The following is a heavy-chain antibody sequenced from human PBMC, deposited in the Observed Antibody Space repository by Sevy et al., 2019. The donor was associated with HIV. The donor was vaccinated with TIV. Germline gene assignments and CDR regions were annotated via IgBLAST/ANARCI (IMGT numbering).Heavy chain of an antibody. CDR1: GFTFTDYY. CDR2: ISSSGDTI. J-gene: IGHJ4*02. V-gene: IGHV3-11*01. CDR3: ARESRTRFTDC. D-gene: IGHD2-2*01. Sequence: GGSLRLSCAASGFTFTDYYMSWIRQAPGKGLEWLSYISSSGDTIQYADSVKGRFTISRDNAKNSLSLQMNSLRAEDTAVYYCARESRTRFTDCWGQGTLATVSS.